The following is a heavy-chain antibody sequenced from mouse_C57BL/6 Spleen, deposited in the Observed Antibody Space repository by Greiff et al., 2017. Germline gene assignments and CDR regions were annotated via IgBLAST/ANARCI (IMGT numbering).Heavy chain of an antibody. CDR1: GFTFSDYG. CDR2: ISSGSSTI. Sequence: DVKLVESGGGLLKPGGSLKLSCAASGFTFSDYGMHWVRQAPEKGLAWVAYISSGSSTIYYADTVKGRFTISRDNAKNTLFLQMTSLRSEDTAMYYCAREAWFAYWGQGTLVTVSA. CDR3: AREAWFAY. V-gene: IGHV5-17*01. J-gene: IGHJ3*01.